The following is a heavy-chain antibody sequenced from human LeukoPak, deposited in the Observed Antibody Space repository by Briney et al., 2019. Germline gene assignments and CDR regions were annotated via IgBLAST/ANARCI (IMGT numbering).Heavy chain of an antibody. CDR1: GFTFSSYG. CDR2: ISGSGGST. D-gene: IGHD3-9*01. Sequence: PWGSLRLSCAASGFTFSSYGMSWVRQAPGKGLGWVSAISGSGGSTYYADSVKGRFTISRDNSKNTLYLQMNSLRAEDTAVYYCAAYFDWFNALDYWGQGTLVTVSS. CDR3: AAYFDWFNALDY. J-gene: IGHJ4*02. V-gene: IGHV3-23*01.